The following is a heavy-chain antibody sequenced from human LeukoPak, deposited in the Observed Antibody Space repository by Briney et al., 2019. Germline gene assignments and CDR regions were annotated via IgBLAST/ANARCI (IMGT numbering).Heavy chain of an antibody. CDR1: GYTFTSYD. Sequence: ASVKVSCKASGYTFTSYDINWVRQATGQGLEWMGWMNPNSGNTGYAQKFQGRVTMTRNTSISTAYMELSSLRSEDTAVYYCARAQPHYDFWSGYLYYYYYYGMDVWGQGTTVTVSS. J-gene: IGHJ6*02. D-gene: IGHD3-3*01. V-gene: IGHV1-8*01. CDR3: ARAQPHYDFWSGYLYYYYYYGMDV. CDR2: MNPNSGNT.